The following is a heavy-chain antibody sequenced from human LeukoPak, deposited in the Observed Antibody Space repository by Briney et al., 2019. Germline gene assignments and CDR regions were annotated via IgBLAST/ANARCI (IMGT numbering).Heavy chain of an antibody. J-gene: IGHJ4*02. CDR1: GFSFSDYY. CDR2: ISSSGSSI. CDR3: ARSLSRRYSYGNFDY. V-gene: IGHV3-11*01. D-gene: IGHD5-18*01. Sequence: GGSLRLSCAASGFSFSDYYMCWIRQAPGKGLEWVSYISSSGSSIYYADSVKGRFTISRDNAKNSLCLQMNSLRAEDTAVYYCARSLSRRYSYGNFDYWGQGTLVTVSS.